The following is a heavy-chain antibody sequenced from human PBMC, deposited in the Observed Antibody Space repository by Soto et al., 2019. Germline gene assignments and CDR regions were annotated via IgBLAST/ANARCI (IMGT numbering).Heavy chain of an antibody. J-gene: IGHJ4*02. V-gene: IGHV3-33*01. Sequence: GGSLRLSCFASGFTFNSYGMHWVRQAPGKGLEWVAVIWNDASNKYYAESVKGRFTISRDNTKNTMYLQMNSLRAEDTAVYYCARDPIGPGIFDYWGQGTLVTVSS. D-gene: IGHD1-26*01. CDR3: ARDPIGPGIFDY. CDR1: GFTFNSYG. CDR2: IWNDASNK.